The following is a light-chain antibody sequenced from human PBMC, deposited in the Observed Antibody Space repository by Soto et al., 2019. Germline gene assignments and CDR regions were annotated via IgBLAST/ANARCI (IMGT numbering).Light chain of an antibody. CDR1: QNVDSNY. V-gene: IGKV3-20*01. CDR3: QQYGSLSWT. J-gene: IGKJ1*01. Sequence: EIVLTQSPGTLSLSPGERATLSGRASQNVDSNYLAWYQQKPGQAPRIIIFGASGRATGIPDRFSGSGSGADFTLPISRLEPEDFAVYYCQQYGSLSWTFGQGTKVDIK. CDR2: GAS.